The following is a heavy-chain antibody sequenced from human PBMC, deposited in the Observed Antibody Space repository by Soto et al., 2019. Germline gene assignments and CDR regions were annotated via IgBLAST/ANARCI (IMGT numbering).Heavy chain of an antibody. CDR1: GYTFTSYY. V-gene: IGHV1-2*02. J-gene: IGHJ3*01. D-gene: IGHD3-9*01. Sequence: KVCCKASGYTFTSYYRHWVRQAPGQGLEWMGIINPNSGGTNYAQKFQGRIIMTRDTSISTAYMELSRLRSDDTAVYYCARDSYYDILTGYSRNAFDVWGQGTVVTVSS. CDR2: INPNSGGT. CDR3: ARDSYYDILTGYSRNAFDV.